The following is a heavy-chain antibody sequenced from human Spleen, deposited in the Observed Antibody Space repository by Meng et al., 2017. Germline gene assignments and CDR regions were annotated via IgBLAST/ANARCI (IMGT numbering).Heavy chain of an antibody. CDR3: ARDEDISAAGKLFGDY. V-gene: IGHV3-48*03. CDR2: ISTTGSTL. Sequence: GESLKISCAASGFTFRSYEMNWVRQAPGKGLEWLSYISTTGSTLYYADSVKGRLTISRDNAKSTLFLQMNSLRAEDTAMYYCARDEDISAAGKLFGDYWGQGTLVTVSS. CDR1: GFTFRSYE. J-gene: IGHJ4*02. D-gene: IGHD6-13*01.